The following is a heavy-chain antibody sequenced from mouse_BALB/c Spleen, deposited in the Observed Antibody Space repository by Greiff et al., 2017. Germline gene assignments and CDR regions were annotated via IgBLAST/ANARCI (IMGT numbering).Heavy chain of an antibody. J-gene: IGHJ1*01. V-gene: IGHV5-15*02. CDR3: ARPYYYGSSYWYFDV. Sequence: EVMLVESGGGLVQPGGSRKLSCAASGFTFSDYGMAWVRQAPGKGPEWVAFISNLAYSIYYADTVTGRFTISRENAKNTLYLEMSSLRSEDTAMYYCARPYYYGSSYWYFDVWGAGTTVTVSS. D-gene: IGHD1-1*01. CDR2: ISNLAYSI. CDR1: GFTFSDYG.